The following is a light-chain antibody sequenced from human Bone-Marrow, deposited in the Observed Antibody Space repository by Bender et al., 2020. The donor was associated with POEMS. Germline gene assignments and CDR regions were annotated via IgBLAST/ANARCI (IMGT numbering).Light chain of an antibody. CDR1: SGHSSYA. Sequence: QLVLTQSPSVSASLGASVKLTCTLSSGHSSYAIAWHQQQPEKGPRFLMKLNSDGSHNKGDGIPDRFSGSSSGSERYLTISSLQSEDEADYYCQTWDNGIPWVFGGGTKLTVL. V-gene: IGLV4-69*01. CDR3: QTWDNGIPWV. CDR2: LNSDGSH. J-gene: IGLJ3*02.